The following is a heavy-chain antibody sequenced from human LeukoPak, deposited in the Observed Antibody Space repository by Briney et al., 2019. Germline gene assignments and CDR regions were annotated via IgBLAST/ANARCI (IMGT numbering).Heavy chain of an antibody. D-gene: IGHD5-24*01. CDR2: ISAYNGNT. Sequence: PGASVKVSXKASGYTFTSYGISWVRQAPGQGLEWMGWISAYNGNTNYAQKLQGRVTMTTDTSTSTAYMGLRSLRSDDTAVYYCARVTETQYWYFDLWGRGTLVTVSS. CDR1: GYTFTSYG. V-gene: IGHV1-18*01. J-gene: IGHJ2*01. CDR3: ARVTETQYWYFDL.